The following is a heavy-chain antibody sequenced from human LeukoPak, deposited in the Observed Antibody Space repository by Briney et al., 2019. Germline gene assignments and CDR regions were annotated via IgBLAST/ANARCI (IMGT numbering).Heavy chain of an antibody. CDR1: GFTFSSYA. CDR3: ARDSYYYESSGYFHEAFDI. D-gene: IGHD3-22*01. Sequence: GGSLRLSCAASGFTFSSYAMSWVRQAPGKGLEWVSAISGSGGSTYYADSVKGRFTISRDNSKNTLYLQMNSLRAEDTAVYYCARDSYYYESSGYFHEAFDIWGQGTMVTVSS. CDR2: ISGSGGST. J-gene: IGHJ3*02. V-gene: IGHV3-23*01.